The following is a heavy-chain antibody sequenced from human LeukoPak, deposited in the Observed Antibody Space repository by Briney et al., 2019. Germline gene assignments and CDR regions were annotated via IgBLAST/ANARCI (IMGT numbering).Heavy chain of an antibody. Sequence: SVKVSCKASGGTLSSYAISWVRQAPGQGLEWMGGIIPIFGTANYAQKFQGRVTITTDESTSTAYMELSSLRSEDTAVYYCASVNYYDSSGTWDYWGQGTLVTVSS. V-gene: IGHV1-69*05. CDR3: ASVNYYDSSGTWDY. CDR1: GGTLSSYA. CDR2: IIPIFGTA. D-gene: IGHD3-22*01. J-gene: IGHJ4*02.